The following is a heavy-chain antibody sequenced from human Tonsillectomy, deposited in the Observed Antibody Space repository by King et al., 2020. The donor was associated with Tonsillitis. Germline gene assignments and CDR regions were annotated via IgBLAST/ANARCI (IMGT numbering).Heavy chain of an antibody. V-gene: IGHV4-38-2*02. CDR1: GFSVSGVYC. CDR3: ARDKSGWSRDY. CDR2: ICHTGIN. Sequence: VQLQESGPGLVKPSETLSLTCIVSGFSVSGVYCWDWIRQTPGRGLEWIVTICHTGINHYNPSLKSRVTISVDTSKNQFSLKLNSVTAADTAVYYCARDKSGWSRDYWGQGTLVTVSS. J-gene: IGHJ4*02. D-gene: IGHD6-19*01.